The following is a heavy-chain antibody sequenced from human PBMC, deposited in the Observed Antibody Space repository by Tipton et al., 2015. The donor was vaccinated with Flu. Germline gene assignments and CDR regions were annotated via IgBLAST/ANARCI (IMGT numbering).Heavy chain of an antibody. D-gene: IGHD3-16*01. CDR2: VYFNGAT. J-gene: IGHJ6*02. CDR1: GGSMTYFY. CDR3: ARVPRGDGFIGYYYGLDV. Sequence: TLSLTCTVSGGSMTYFYWSWIRQSPGKGLEWIGYVYFNGATGYNPSLRSRVTISVDTAKNQFSLRLDSATAADTAVYYCARVPRGDGFIGYYYGLDVWGQGTTVTVPS. V-gene: IGHV4-59*01.